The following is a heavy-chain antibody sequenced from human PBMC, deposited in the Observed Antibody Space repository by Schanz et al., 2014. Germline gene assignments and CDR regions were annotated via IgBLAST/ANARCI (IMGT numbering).Heavy chain of an antibody. D-gene: IGHD3-10*01. V-gene: IGHV3-23*01. CDR2: ISGSGAST. CDR3: AKDQGSYGSGSYSYFDY. Sequence: EVQLLESGGGFVQPGGSLRLSCVASGVTFSSYAMSWVRQASGKGLEWVSAISGSGASTYYADSVKGRFTISRDNSKNTLYLQMNSLRAEDADVYYCAKDQGSYGSGSYSYFDYWGQGTLDTVSS. J-gene: IGHJ4*02. CDR1: GVTFSSYA.